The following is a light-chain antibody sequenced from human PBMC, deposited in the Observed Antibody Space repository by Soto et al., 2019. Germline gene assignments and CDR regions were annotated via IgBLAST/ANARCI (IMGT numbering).Light chain of an antibody. V-gene: IGLV1-40*01. CDR1: SSNIGAGYD. CDR2: GNS. Sequence: QSVLTQPPSVSGAPGQRVTISCTGSSSNIGAGYDVHWYQQLPGTAPKLLIYGNSNRPSGVPDRFSGSKSGTSASLAITGLQAEDEADCYCQSYDSSLRGFYVFGTGTKLTVL. CDR3: QSYDSSLRGFYV. J-gene: IGLJ1*01.